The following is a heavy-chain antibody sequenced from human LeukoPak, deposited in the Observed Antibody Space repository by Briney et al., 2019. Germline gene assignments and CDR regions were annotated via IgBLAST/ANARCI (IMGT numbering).Heavy chain of an antibody. Sequence: SETLSLTCTVSGGSISSYYWSWIRQPPGKGLEWIAYISDIGSINYNPSLKSRVTISLDTSKNQFSLKLSSVTAADTAVYYCARRKAGYSSGWWGYWGQGTLVTVSS. CDR2: ISDIGSI. CDR1: GGSISSYY. J-gene: IGHJ4*02. CDR3: ARRKAGYSSGWWGY. V-gene: IGHV4-59*08. D-gene: IGHD6-19*01.